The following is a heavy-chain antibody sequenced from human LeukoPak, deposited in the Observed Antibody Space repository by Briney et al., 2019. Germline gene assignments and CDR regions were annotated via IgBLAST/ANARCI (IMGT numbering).Heavy chain of an antibody. V-gene: IGHV3-30*04. CDR1: GFTFSSYA. CDR2: ISYDGNNK. J-gene: IGHJ4*02. D-gene: IGHD1-26*01. CDR3: ATRGSYFEDF. Sequence: GRSLRLSCAASGFTFSSYAMHWVRQAPGKGLEWVAFISYDGNNKYHADSVKGRFTISRDTSKNMLYLQMNSLRAEDTAVYYCATRGSYFEDFWGQGTLVTVSS.